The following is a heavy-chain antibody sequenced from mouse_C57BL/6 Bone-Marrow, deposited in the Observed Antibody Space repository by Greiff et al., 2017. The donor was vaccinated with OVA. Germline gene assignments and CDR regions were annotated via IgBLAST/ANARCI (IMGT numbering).Heavy chain of an antibody. Sequence: DVMLVESGGGLVKPGGSLKLSCAASGFTFSSYAMSWVRQTPEKRLEWVATISDGGSYTYYPDNVKGRFTISRDNAKNNLYLQMSHLKSEDTAMYYCARQLRPCWGQGTLVTVSA. D-gene: IGHD3-2*02. CDR2: ISDGGSYT. CDR1: GFTFSSYA. V-gene: IGHV5-4*03. J-gene: IGHJ3*01. CDR3: ARQLRPC.